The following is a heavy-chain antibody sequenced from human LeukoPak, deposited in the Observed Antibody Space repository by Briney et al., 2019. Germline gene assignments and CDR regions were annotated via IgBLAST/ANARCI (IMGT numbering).Heavy chain of an antibody. CDR3: ARVDYYDSSGFYFDY. V-gene: IGHV4-39*01. Sequence: SETLSLTCTVSGGSISSSSYYWGWIRQPPGKGLEWIGSICYSGSTYYNPSLKSRVTISVDTSKNQFSLKLSSVTAADTAVYYCARVDYYDSSGFYFDYWGQGTLVTVSS. D-gene: IGHD3-22*01. CDR1: GGSISSSSYY. J-gene: IGHJ4*02. CDR2: ICYSGST.